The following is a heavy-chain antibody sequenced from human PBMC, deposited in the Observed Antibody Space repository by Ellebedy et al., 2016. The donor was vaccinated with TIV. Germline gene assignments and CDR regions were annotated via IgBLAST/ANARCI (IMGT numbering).Heavy chain of an antibody. CDR1: SDSISSFY. CDR2: MYYTGSA. CDR3: ATLQRGLSFGLGYSFDF. J-gene: IGHJ4*02. V-gene: IGHV4-59*12. D-gene: IGHD5-18*01. Sequence: MPSETLSLTCTVSSDSISSFYWSWIRQPPGKGLEWIGYMYYTGSANYNPSLKSRATISVDTSKSQVSLKLSSVTAADTAVYFCATLQRGLSFGLGYSFDFWGQGSLVTVSS.